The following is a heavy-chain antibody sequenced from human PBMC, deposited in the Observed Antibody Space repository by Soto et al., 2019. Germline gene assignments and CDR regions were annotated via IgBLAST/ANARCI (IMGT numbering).Heavy chain of an antibody. CDR1: GGSIRSPNFS. D-gene: IGHD3-22*01. CDR2: IYYNGTT. J-gene: IGHJ4*02. V-gene: IGHV4-31*03. CDR3: AGFPVNPGRDSSPIFDS. Sequence: SETLSLTCTVIGGSIRSPNFSWSWIRQHPGKGPEWIGNIYYNGTTTYSPSLESRLTISLDPSKNQFSLTLKSVTAADTAVYYCAGFPVNPGRDSSPIFDSWGQGTLVTLAS.